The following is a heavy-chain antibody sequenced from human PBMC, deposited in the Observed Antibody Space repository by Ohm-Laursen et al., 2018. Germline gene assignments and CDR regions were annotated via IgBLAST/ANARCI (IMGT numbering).Heavy chain of an antibody. Sequence: SLRLSCAASRFTFSSYAMHWVRQAPGKGLEWVAVVSYDGSIKYYADSVKGRFTISRDNSKNTLYLQMNSLRAEDTAVYYCAKDETESGMDVWGQGTTVTVS. V-gene: IGHV3-30*18. D-gene: IGHD2/OR15-2a*01. J-gene: IGHJ6*02. CDR3: AKDETESGMDV. CDR1: RFTFSSYA. CDR2: VSYDGSIK.